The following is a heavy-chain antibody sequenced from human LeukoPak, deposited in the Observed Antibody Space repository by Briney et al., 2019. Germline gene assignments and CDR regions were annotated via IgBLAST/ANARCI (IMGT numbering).Heavy chain of an antibody. CDR3: ARDISVVVTAPSLDAFDI. V-gene: IGHV4-59*12. CDR1: GGSLSYYY. D-gene: IGHD2-21*02. CDR2: IYYNGST. Sequence: SETLSLTCTVSGGSLSYYYWSWIRQPPGKGLEWIGYIYYNGSTNFNPSLKSRVTISLDTSKSQFPLKLSSVTAADTAVYYCARDISVVVTAPSLDAFDIWGQGTMVTVSS. J-gene: IGHJ3*02.